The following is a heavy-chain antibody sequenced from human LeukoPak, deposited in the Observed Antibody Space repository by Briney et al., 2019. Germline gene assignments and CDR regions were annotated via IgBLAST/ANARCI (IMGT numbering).Heavy chain of an antibody. D-gene: IGHD5-12*01. CDR2: INSDGSST. J-gene: IGHJ4*02. V-gene: IGHV3-74*01. CDR1: GFTFSSYW. Sequence: GWSLRLSCAASGFTFSSYWMHWVRQAPGKGLVWVSRINSDGSSTSYADSAKGRFTISSDNAKKTLYLQLNSLRAEDTGVYYCARDVVGYEQYFDNWGQGTLVTVSS. CDR3: ARDVVGYEQYFDN.